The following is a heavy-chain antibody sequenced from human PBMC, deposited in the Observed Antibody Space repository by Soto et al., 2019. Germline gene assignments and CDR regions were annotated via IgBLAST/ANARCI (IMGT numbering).Heavy chain of an antibody. V-gene: IGHV1-3*04. D-gene: IGHD3-3*01. Sequence: ASVKVSCKASGYTFTVNGIHWVRQAPGQRLEWMGWINTGNGHTKYSQKFQGRVTITRDTSARTAYMELNSLRSEDTAVYYCASRGYDFWSGLDPWGQGTLVTVSS. CDR2: INTGNGHT. CDR1: GYTFTVNG. CDR3: ASRGYDFWSGLDP. J-gene: IGHJ5*02.